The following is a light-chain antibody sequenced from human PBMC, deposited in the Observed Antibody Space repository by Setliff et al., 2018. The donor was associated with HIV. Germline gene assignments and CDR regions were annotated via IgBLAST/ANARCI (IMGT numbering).Light chain of an antibody. Sequence: QSALTQPRSVSGSPGQAVTISCTGSSSDVGGYNYISWYQQHPGKAPKVMIYDVTKLPSGVPARFSGSKSGNTASLTISGLQAEDEAVYYCYSYAGSYSLFVFGTGTNVTVL. CDR1: SSDVGGYNY. CDR3: YSYAGSYSLFV. J-gene: IGLJ1*01. CDR2: DVT. V-gene: IGLV2-11*01.